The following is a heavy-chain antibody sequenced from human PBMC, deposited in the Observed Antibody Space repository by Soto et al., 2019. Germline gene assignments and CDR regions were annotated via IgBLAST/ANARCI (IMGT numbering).Heavy chain of an antibody. CDR2: IYYSGST. CDR3: AKHHSSGRRYFDY. CDR1: GGSISSGGYY. D-gene: IGHD6-19*01. Sequence: SXTLSLTCTVSGGSISSGGYYWSWIRQHPGKGLEWIGYIYYSGSTYYNPSLKSRVTISVDTSKNQFSLKLSSVTAADTALYYCAKHHSSGRRYFDYWGQGTLVTVSS. V-gene: IGHV4-31*03. J-gene: IGHJ4*02.